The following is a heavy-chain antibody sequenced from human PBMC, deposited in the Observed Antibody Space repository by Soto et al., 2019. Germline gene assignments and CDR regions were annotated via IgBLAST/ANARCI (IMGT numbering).Heavy chain of an antibody. J-gene: IGHJ6*02. CDR3: ARAGPLGYCSSTSCLDYYYYYYGMDV. CDR1: GFTFSSYA. Sequence: GSLRLSCAASGFTFSSYAMHWVRQAPGKGLEWVAVISYDGSNKYYADSVKGRFTISRDNSKNTLYLQMNSLRAEDTAVYYCARAGPLGYCSSTSCLDYYYYYYGMDVWGQGTTVTVSS. D-gene: IGHD2-2*01. V-gene: IGHV3-30-3*01. CDR2: ISYDGSNK.